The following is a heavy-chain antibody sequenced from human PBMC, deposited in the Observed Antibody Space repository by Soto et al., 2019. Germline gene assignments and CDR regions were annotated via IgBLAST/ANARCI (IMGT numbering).Heavy chain of an antibody. CDR2: INPNSGGT. J-gene: IGHJ5*02. V-gene: IGHV1-2*04. Sequence: GASVKVSCKASGYTFTGYYMHWVRQAPGQGLEWMGWINPNSGGTNYAQKFQGWVTMTRDTSISTAYMELSRLRSDDTAVYYCARDRGYYDYVWGSYRSGGWFDPWGQGTLVTVSS. D-gene: IGHD3-16*02. CDR1: GYTFTGYY. CDR3: ARDRGYYDYVWGSYRSGGWFDP.